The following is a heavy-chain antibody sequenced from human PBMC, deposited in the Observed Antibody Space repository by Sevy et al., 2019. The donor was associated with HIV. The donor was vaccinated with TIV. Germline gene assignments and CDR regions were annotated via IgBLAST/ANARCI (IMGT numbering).Heavy chain of an antibody. J-gene: IGHJ6*02. CDR1: GGSISSSSYY. D-gene: IGHD3-10*01. Sequence: SETLSLTCTVSGGSISSSSYYWGRIRQPPGKGLEWIGSIYYSGSTYYNPSLKSRVTISVDTSKNQFSLKLSSVTAADTAVYYCARPFPYGSGSYEVGGMDVWGQGTTVTVSS. V-gene: IGHV4-39*01. CDR3: ARPFPYGSGSYEVGGMDV. CDR2: IYYSGST.